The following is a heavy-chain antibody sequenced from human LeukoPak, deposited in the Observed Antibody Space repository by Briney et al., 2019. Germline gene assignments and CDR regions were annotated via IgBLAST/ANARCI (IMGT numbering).Heavy chain of an antibody. CDR1: GYTFTSYG. V-gene: IGHV1-18*01. Sequence: ASVKVSCKASGYTFTSYGISWVRQAPGQGLEWMGWISAYNGNTNYAQRLQGRVTMTADTSTNTAYMEVRSLRSDDTAVYYCARVLVRDAFDIWGLGTMVAVSP. CDR3: ARVLVRDAFDI. CDR2: ISAYNGNT. J-gene: IGHJ3*02.